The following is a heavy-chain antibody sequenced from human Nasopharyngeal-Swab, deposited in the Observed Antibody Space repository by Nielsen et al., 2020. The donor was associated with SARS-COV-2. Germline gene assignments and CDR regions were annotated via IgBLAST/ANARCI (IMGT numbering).Heavy chain of an antibody. V-gene: IGHV5-51*01. CDR3: ARHEGYTSSWD. Sequence: KVSCKASGYSFSTYWIGWVRQMPGKGLEWVAIIYPDDSDTRYSPPFQGQVTISADKSISTAYLHWSSLKASDTAMYYCARHEGYTSSWDWGQGTLVTVSS. J-gene: IGHJ4*02. CDR2: IYPDDSDT. CDR1: GYSFSTYW. D-gene: IGHD6-13*01.